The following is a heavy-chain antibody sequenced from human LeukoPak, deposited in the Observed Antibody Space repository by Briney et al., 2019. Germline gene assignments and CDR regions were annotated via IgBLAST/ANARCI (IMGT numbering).Heavy chain of an antibody. V-gene: IGHV3-21*01. Sequence: GGSLRLSCAASGFTFSSYSMKWVRQAPGKGLEWVAFISSFSDYVYYGDSLKGRFSISRDNAKNSLYLQISSQRAEDTAVYYCARRHEYSYGYAIDHWGQGTLVTVSS. CDR2: ISSFSDYV. CDR1: GFTFSSYS. D-gene: IGHD5-18*01. J-gene: IGHJ4*02. CDR3: ARRHEYSYGYAIDH.